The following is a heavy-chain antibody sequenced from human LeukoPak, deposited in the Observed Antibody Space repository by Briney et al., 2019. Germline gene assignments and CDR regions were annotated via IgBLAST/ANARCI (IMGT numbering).Heavy chain of an antibody. CDR2: IKSKTDDGAA. CDR3: TTLRTTTISTPAYWYFDL. V-gene: IGHV3-15*01. CDR1: AFIFSGHW. D-gene: IGHD4-11*01. Sequence: GGSLRLSCEGSAFIFSGHWMNWVRQTPGKGLEWVGRIKSKTDDGAADYAAPVKGRFTISRDDSKNTLYLQMNSLKTDDTAVYYCTTLRTTTISTPAYWYFDLWGRGTLVTVSS. J-gene: IGHJ2*01.